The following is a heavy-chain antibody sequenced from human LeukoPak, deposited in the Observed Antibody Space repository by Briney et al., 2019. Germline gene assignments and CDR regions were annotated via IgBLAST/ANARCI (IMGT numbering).Heavy chain of an antibody. D-gene: IGHD3-22*01. CDR2: IYHSGST. CDR1: GGSISSYY. Sequence: SETLSLTCTVSGGSISSYYWSWIRQPPGKGLEWIGHIYHSGSTNYNPSLKSRVTISVDTSKNQFSLKLCSVTAADTALYYCASLFYYDSSGYSYYFDYWGQGTLVTVSS. J-gene: IGHJ4*02. V-gene: IGHV4-59*01. CDR3: ASLFYYDSSGYSYYFDY.